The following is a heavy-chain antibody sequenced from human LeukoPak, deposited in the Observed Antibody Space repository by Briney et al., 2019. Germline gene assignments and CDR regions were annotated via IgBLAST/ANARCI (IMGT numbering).Heavy chain of an antibody. CDR2: ISSSSSYI. D-gene: IGHD4-17*01. CDR3: ARVLSTVTTFDH. Sequence: GGSLRLSCAASGFTFSSYSMNWVRQAPGKGLEWVSSISSSSSYIYYADSVKGRFTISRDNAKNSLYLQMNSLRAEDTAVYYCARVLSTVTTFDHWGQGTLVTVSS. J-gene: IGHJ4*02. CDR1: GFTFSSYS. V-gene: IGHV3-21*01.